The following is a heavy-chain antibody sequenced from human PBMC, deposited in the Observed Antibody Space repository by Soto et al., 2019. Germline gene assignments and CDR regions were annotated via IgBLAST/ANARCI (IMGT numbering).Heavy chain of an antibody. CDR3: ARGWYCSGGSCYSNPEYYFDY. D-gene: IGHD2-15*01. J-gene: IGHJ4*02. CDR2: INHSGST. Sequence: SETLSLTCAVSGGSISSGGYSWSWIRQPPGKGLEWIGEINHSGSTNYNPSLKSRVTISVDTSKNQFSLKLSSVTAADTAVYYCARGWYCSGGSCYSNPEYYFDYWGQGTLVTVSS. V-gene: IGHV4-30-2*01. CDR1: GGSISSGGYS.